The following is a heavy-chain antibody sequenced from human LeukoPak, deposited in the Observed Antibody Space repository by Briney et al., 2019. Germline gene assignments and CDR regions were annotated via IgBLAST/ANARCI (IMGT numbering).Heavy chain of an antibody. D-gene: IGHD3-16*02. CDR1: GYTFTSYG. V-gene: IGHV1-18*01. Sequence: ASVKVSCKASGYTFTSYGIGWVRQAPGQGLEWMGWISAYNGDTNYAQKLQGRVTMTTDTSTSTAYMELRSLRSDDTAVYYCAREESDDYVWGSYRYNQGPFDYWGQGTLVTVSS. CDR2: ISAYNGDT. CDR3: AREESDDYVWGSYRYNQGPFDY. J-gene: IGHJ4*02.